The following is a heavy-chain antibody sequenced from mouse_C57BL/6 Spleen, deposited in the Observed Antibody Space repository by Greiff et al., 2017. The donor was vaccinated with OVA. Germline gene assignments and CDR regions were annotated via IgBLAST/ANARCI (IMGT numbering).Heavy chain of an antibody. J-gene: IGHJ4*01. D-gene: IGHD1-1*01. CDR1: GFNIKNTY. Sequence: VQLKESVAELVRPGASVKLSCTASGFNIKNTYMHWVKQRPEQGLEWIGRIDPANGNPKYAPKFQGKATITADTSSTTAYLQLSSLTSADTANYYSAKGARVLTTVVDAMDDWGQGTTVTVSS. CDR2: IDPANGNP. V-gene: IGHV14-3*01. CDR3: AKGARVLTTVVDAMDD.